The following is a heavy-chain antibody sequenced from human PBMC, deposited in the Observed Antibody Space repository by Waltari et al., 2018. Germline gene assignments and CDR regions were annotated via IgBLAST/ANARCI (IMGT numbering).Heavy chain of an antibody. CDR1: GGSFSGYY. V-gene: IGHV4-34*01. D-gene: IGHD3-22*01. CDR3: ARVTYYYDSSGYDY. CDR2: INHSGST. J-gene: IGHJ4*02. Sequence: QVQLQQWGAGLLKPSETLSLTCAVYGGSFSGYYWSWIRPPPGKGLEWIGEINHSGSTNYNPSLKSRVTISVDTSKNQFSLKLSSVTAADTAVYYCARVTYYYDSSGYDYWGQGTLVTVSS.